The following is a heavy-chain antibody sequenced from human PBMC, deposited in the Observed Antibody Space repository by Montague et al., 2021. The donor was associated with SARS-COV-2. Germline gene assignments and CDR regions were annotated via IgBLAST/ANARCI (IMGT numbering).Heavy chain of an antibody. CDR1: GGSFSNYY. J-gene: IGHJ4*02. D-gene: IGHD3-10*01. Sequence: SETLSLTCAISGGSFSNYYWSWIRQPPGKGLEWIGEVNQSGTTIYNPSVKSGVTISEDTSKNQFYLRLNSVTAADTAVYYYARRGSSVWGVTVSAELDYWGQGILVIVSS. CDR2: VNQSGTT. V-gene: IGHV4-34*01. CDR3: ARRGSSVWGVTVSAELDY.